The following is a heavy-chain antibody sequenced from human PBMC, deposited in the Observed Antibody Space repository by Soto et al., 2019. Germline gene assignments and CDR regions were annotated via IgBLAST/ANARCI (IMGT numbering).Heavy chain of an antibody. CDR2: IYYSGST. V-gene: IGHV4-30-4*01. D-gene: IGHD3-10*01. CDR3: AKEMGSGSL. CDR1: GVPISTDDYY. J-gene: IGHJ4*02. Sequence: SETLSLTCTVSGVPISTDDYYWTWIRQPPGKGLEWIGSIYYSGSTYYNWSLKSRVTISIDTSKNQFSLNLSSVTAADTAVYYCAKEMGSGSLWGQGTMVTVSS.